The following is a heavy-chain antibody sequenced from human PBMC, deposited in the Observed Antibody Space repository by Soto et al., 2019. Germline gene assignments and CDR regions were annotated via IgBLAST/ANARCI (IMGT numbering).Heavy chain of an antibody. CDR3: ARLGLRFLEWLSPFSPYYYYGMDV. D-gene: IGHD3-3*01. CDR2: IYYSGST. J-gene: IGHJ6*02. CDR1: GGSISSSSYY. V-gene: IGHV4-39*01. Sequence: SETLALTCTVSGGSISSSSYYWGWIRQPPGKGLEWIGSIYYSGSTYYNPSLKSRVTISVDTSKNQFSLKLSSVTAADTAVYYCARLGLRFLEWLSPFSPYYYYGMDVWGQGTTVT.